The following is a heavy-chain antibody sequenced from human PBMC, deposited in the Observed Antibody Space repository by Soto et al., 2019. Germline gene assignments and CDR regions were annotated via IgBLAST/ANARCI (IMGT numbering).Heavy chain of an antibody. V-gene: IGHV3-23*01. CDR2: ISGSGGST. CDR1: GFTFSSYA. CDR3: AKDSSSWYHEGNWFDP. Sequence: GGSLRLSCAASGFTFSSYAMSWVRQAPGKGLEWVSAISGSGGSTCYADSVKGRFTISRDNSKNTLYLQMNSLRAEDTAVYYCAKDSSSWYHEGNWFDPWGQGTLVTVSS. D-gene: IGHD6-13*01. J-gene: IGHJ5*02.